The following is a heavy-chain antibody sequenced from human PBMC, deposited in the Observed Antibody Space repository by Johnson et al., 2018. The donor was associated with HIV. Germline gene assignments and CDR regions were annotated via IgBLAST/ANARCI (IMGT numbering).Heavy chain of an antibody. V-gene: IGHV3-30*02. CDR2: IRYDGTNK. J-gene: IGHJ3*02. CDR1: GFTFSSYG. D-gene: IGHD2-2*01. Sequence: QVQLVESGGGVVQPGGSLRLSCAASGFTFSSYGMHWVRQAPGKGLEWVAFIRYDGTNKYYVDSVKGRFTISRDNAKNSLYLQMNSLRAEDTAVYYCAKVLWEGDAFDIWGQGTMVTVSS. CDR3: AKVLWEGDAFDI.